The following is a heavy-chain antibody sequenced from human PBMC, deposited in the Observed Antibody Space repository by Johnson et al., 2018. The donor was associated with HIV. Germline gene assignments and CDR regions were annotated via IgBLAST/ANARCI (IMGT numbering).Heavy chain of an antibody. CDR3: ARDTISCCGVTGRCFHV. J-gene: IGHJ3*01. V-gene: IGHV3-64*01. CDR2: ISSNGGST. CDR1: GFTFSSYA. D-gene: IGHD2-15*01. Sequence: VQLVESGGGLVQPGGSLRLSCAASGFTFSSYAMHWVRQAPGKGLEYVSAISSNGGSTYYANSVKGRFTISRDNSKNTLYLQMGSLRAEDMAVYYCARDTISCCGVTGRCFHVWG.